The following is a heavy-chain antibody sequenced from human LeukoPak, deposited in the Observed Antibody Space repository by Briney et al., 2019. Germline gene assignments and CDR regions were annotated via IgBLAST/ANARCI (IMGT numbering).Heavy chain of an antibody. CDR3: AATIVVAGMSFPYFDY. J-gene: IGHJ4*02. V-gene: IGHV4-59*05. CDR1: GGSISSYY. CDR2: IYYNGNA. Sequence: SETLSLTCTVSGGSISSYYWGWIRQAPGKGLEWIGSIYYNGNAYYSPSLKSRVTISADKSKNQFSLKLSSVTAADAAVYYCAATIVVAGMSFPYFDYWGQGTLVTVPS. D-gene: IGHD2-15*01.